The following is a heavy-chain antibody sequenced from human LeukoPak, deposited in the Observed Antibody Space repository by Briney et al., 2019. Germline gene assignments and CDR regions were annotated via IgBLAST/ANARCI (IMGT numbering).Heavy chain of an antibody. Sequence: SETLSLTCTVSGGSIGNYYWSWIRQSPGKRLEWIAYTSTSENTNYIPSLQSRVTISVDASRTQFSLKLSSVTAADTAVYYCARHRGYERTDYYFVDAFDIWGQGTMVTVSS. CDR3: ARHRGYERTDYYFVDAFDI. CDR2: TSTSENT. J-gene: IGHJ3*02. D-gene: IGHD3/OR15-3a*01. V-gene: IGHV4-4*09. CDR1: GGSIGNYY.